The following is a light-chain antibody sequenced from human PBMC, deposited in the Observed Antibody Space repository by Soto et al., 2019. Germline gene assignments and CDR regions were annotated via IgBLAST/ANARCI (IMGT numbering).Light chain of an antibody. CDR3: QHRWT. CDR2: KAS. V-gene: IGKV1-5*03. Sequence: DIKLTQSLSTLSAYVGDRVTLTCRASQSVLNWLAWYQQKPGKAPKLLIYKASSLQSGVPSRFSGSGSGTEFTLTISSLQPDDFATYYCQHRWTFGQGTK. CDR1: QSVLNW. J-gene: IGKJ1*01.